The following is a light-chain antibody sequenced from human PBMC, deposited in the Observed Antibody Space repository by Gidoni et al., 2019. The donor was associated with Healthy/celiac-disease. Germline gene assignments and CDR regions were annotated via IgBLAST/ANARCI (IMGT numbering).Light chain of an antibody. Sequence: DIQMTQSPSSLSASVGDRVTITCQPSQDISNYLNWYQQKPGKAPKLLIYDASNLETGVPSRFSGSGSGTDFTFTISSLQPEDIATYYCQQYDNLPYTFGQGTKLEIK. CDR2: DAS. CDR3: QQYDNLPYT. J-gene: IGKJ2*01. V-gene: IGKV1-33*01. CDR1: QDISNY.